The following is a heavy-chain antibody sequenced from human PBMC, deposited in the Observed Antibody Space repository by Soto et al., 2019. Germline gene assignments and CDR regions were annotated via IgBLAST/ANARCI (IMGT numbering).Heavy chain of an antibody. D-gene: IGHD2-15*01. CDR3: ARDLVVVAATAYYYGMDV. CDR1: GDSVSSNSAA. V-gene: IGHV6-1*01. Sequence: PSQTLSLPCAISGDSVSSNSAAWNWIRQSPSRGLEWLGRTYYRSKWYNDYAVSVKSRITINPDTSKNQFSLQLNSVTPEDTAVYYCARDLVVVAATAYYYGMDVWGQGTTVTVSS. J-gene: IGHJ6*02. CDR2: TYYRSKWYN.